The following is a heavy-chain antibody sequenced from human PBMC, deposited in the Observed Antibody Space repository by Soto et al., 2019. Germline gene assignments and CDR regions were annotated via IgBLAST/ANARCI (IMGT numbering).Heavy chain of an antibody. CDR2: ISWNSGSI. D-gene: IGHD2-2*01. CDR3: AKDKGYCSSTSCQLYAHAFDI. J-gene: IGHJ3*02. CDR1: GFTFDDYA. Sequence: GGSLRLSCAASGFTFDDYAMHWVRQAPGKGLEWVSGISWNSGSIGYADSVKGRFTISRDNAKNSLYLQMNSLRAEDTALYYCAKDKGYCSSTSCQLYAHAFDIWGQGTMVTVSS. V-gene: IGHV3-9*01.